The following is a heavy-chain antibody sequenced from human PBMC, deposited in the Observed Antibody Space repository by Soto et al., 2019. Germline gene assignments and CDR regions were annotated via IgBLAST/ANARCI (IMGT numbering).Heavy chain of an antibody. J-gene: IGHJ5*02. D-gene: IGHD6-6*01. V-gene: IGHV3-21*01. CDR3: ARDASSSIAAGTRFDP. CDR2: IGGRSTYI. Sequence: EVQLVESGGGLGKPGGSLRLSCAASGFTFSNYGMNWDRQTPGKGLEWVSSIGGRSTYIYYADSVKGRFTISRDSAKNSVYLQMNSLRAEDTAVYYCARDASSSIAAGTRFDPWGQGILVTVSS. CDR1: GFTFSNYG.